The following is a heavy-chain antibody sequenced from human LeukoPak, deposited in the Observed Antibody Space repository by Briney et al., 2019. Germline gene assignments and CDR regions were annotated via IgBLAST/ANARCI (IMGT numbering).Heavy chain of an antibody. CDR3: AVNWNYVNDY. J-gene: IGHJ4*02. V-gene: IGHV3-48*03. D-gene: IGHD1-7*01. CDR2: ISSSGSTI. CDR1: GFTFSSYE. Sequence: PGGSLRLSCAASGFTFSSYEMNWVRQAPGKGLEWVSYISSSGSTIYYADSVKGRFTISRDNAKNSLYLQMNSLRAEDTAVYYCAVNWNYVNDYWGQGTLVTVSS.